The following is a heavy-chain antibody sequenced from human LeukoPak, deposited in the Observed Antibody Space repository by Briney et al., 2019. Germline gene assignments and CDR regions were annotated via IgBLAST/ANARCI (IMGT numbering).Heavy chain of an antibody. V-gene: IGHV1-69*04. CDR1: GGTFSSYA. CDR2: IIPILGIA. D-gene: IGHD3-10*01. J-gene: IGHJ4*02. Sequence: SVKVSCKASGGTFSSYAISWVRPAPGQGLEWMGRIIPILGIANYAQKFQGRVTITADKSTSTAYMELSSLRSEDTAVYHCASSGYGSGLRTQSDYWGQGTLVTVSS. CDR3: ASSGYGSGLRTQSDY.